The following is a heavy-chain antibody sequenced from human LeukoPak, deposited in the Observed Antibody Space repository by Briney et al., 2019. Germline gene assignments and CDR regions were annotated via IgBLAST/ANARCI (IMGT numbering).Heavy chain of an antibody. CDR1: GGSISSYY. Sequence: PSETLSLTCTVSGGSISSYYWSWIRQPPGKGLEWIGYIHYSGSTHYNPSLKRRVTMSVDTSKNQFSLKLSSVTAADTAVYYCARDMYSCSGGSCYFDAFDIWGQGTMVTVSS. CDR3: ARDMYSCSGGSCYFDAFDI. V-gene: IGHV4-59*12. CDR2: IHYSGST. D-gene: IGHD2-15*01. J-gene: IGHJ3*02.